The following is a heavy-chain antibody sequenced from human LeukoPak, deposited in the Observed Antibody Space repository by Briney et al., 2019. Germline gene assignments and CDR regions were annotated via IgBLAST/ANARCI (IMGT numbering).Heavy chain of an antibody. D-gene: IGHD3-22*01. CDR3: ARATYYYDSSAYCYFDY. CDR2: INAGNGNT. J-gene: IGHJ4*02. V-gene: IGHV1-3*01. CDR1: GYTFTSYA. Sequence: ASVKVSCKASGYTFTSYAMHWVRQAPGQRLEWMGWINAGNGNTKYSQKFQGRVTITRDTSASTAYMELSSLRSEDTAVYYCARATYYYDSSAYCYFDYWGQGTLVTVSS.